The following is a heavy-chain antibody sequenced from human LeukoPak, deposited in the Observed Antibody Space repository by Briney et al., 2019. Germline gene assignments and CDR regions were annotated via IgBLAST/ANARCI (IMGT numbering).Heavy chain of an antibody. CDR2: ISHSGST. CDR3: ARGRFGSGWFDP. V-gene: IGHV4-34*01. Sequence: SETLSLTCAVYGGSFSGYYWSWIRQPPGKGLEWIGEISHSGSTNYNPSLKIRVTISVDTSKNQFSLKLSSVTAADTAVYYCARGRFGSGWFDPWGQGTLVTVSS. J-gene: IGHJ5*02. D-gene: IGHD6-19*01. CDR1: GGSFSGYY.